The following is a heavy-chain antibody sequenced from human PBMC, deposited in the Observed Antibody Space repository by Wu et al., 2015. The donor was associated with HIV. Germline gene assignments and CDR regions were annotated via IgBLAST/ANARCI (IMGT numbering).Heavy chain of an antibody. V-gene: IGHV1-2*02. CDR2: INPDSGDT. CDR3: ATEAIFGVVIHYYMDV. J-gene: IGHJ6*03. Sequence: QVQLVQSGAEVKKPGASVKVSCRASGDTLTDYYMHWVRQAPGQGPEWMGLINPDSGDTKYAQKFQGRVTMTRDTSISTAYMELSGLRSDDTAVYYCATEAIFGVVIHYYMDVWGKGTTVTVSS. CDR1: GDTLTDYY. D-gene: IGHD3-3*01.